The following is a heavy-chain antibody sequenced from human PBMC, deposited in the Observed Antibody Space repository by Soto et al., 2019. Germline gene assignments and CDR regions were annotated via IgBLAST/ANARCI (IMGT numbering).Heavy chain of an antibody. J-gene: IGHJ5*02. Sequence: QVQLVQSGAEVKKPGSSVKVSCKASGGTFSSYAISWVRQAPGQGLEWMGGIIPIFGTANYAQKFQGRVTITADESTSTAYMELSSLRSEYTAVYYCAAAALVLSGSVDWFDPWGQGTLVTVSS. V-gene: IGHV1-69*01. CDR2: IIPIFGTA. CDR1: GGTFSSYA. D-gene: IGHD2-15*01. CDR3: AAAALVLSGSVDWFDP.